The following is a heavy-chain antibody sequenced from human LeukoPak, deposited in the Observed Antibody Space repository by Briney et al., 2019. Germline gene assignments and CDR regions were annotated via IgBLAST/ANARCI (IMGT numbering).Heavy chain of an antibody. J-gene: IGHJ3*02. V-gene: IGHV5-51*01. Sequence: GESLKISCKGSGYGFSSYWIVWVRQMPGKGLEWMGIIYAGDSDTRHSPSFQGQVTISVDKSISTAYLQWSSLKASDTAMYYCARTTSGLSHGAFDIWGQGTMVTVSS. CDR1: GYGFSSYW. D-gene: IGHD1-14*01. CDR2: IYAGDSDT. CDR3: ARTTSGLSHGAFDI.